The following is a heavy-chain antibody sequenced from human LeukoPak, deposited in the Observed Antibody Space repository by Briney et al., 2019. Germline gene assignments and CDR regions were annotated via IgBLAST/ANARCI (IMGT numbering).Heavy chain of an antibody. V-gene: IGHV3-23*01. D-gene: IGHD3-22*01. CDR1: GFTFSSYG. J-gene: IGHJ4*02. CDR2: ISGSGGST. Sequence: PGGSLRLSCAASGFTFSSYGMHWVRQAPGKGLEWVSGISGSGGSTYYADSVKGRFTISRDNSENTLYLQMNSLRPQDTAIYYCAKDRASRYYDSSGFDYWGQGTLVTVSS. CDR3: AKDRASRYYDSSGFDY.